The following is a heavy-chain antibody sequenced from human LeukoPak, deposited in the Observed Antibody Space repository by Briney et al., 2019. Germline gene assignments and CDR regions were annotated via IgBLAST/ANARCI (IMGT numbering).Heavy chain of an antibody. CDR1: GFTFDDYG. Sequence: AGGSLRLSCAASGFTFDDYGMSWVRQAPGKGLEWVSSISSSSSYIYYADSVKGRFTISRDNAKKSLYLQMNSLRAEDTAVYYCARVGEKAFHLWPEIDYWGQGTLVTVSS. CDR2: ISSSSSYI. D-gene: IGHD5-24*01. V-gene: IGHV3-21*01. J-gene: IGHJ4*02. CDR3: ARVGEKAFHLWPEIDY.